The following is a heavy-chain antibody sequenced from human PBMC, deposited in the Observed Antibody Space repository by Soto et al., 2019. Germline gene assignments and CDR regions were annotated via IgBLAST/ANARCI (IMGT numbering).Heavy chain of an antibody. CDR2: INPNSGGT. D-gene: IGHD3-3*01. Sequence: VSVKVSCKSSGYTFTGYYMHWVRQAPGQGLEWMGWINPNSGGTNYAQKFQGWVTMTRDTSISTAYMELSSVTAVDTAVYYCARTPRFLEWFPRLSYYMDVWGKGTTVTVSS. CDR3: ARTPRFLEWFPRLSYYMDV. V-gene: IGHV1-2*04. J-gene: IGHJ6*03. CDR1: GYTFTGYY.